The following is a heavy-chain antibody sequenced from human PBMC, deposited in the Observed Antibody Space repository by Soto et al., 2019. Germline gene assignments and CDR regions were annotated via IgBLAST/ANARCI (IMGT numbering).Heavy chain of an antibody. CDR1: GSSISSGGYS. Sequence: TLSLTCAVSGSSISSGGYSWSCIRQPPGKGLEWIGSIYHSGSTSYNPSLKSRVTISVDRSKNQFSLQLSSVPAADTAVYYGARGDYDYVWGSYRDGGYFDYWGQGTLVTVS. CDR3: ARGDYDYVWGSYRDGGYFDY. V-gene: IGHV4-30-2*01. D-gene: IGHD3-16*02. CDR2: IYHSGST. J-gene: IGHJ4*02.